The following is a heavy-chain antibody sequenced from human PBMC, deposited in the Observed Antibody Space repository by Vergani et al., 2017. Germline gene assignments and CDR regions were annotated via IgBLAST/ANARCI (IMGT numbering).Heavy chain of an antibody. J-gene: IGHJ4*02. V-gene: IGHV3-30*18. Sequence: QLQLQESGPGLVKPSETLSLTCTVSGGSISSSSYYWGWIRQPPGKGLEWVAVISYDGSNKYYADSVKGRFTISRDNSKNTRYLQMNSLRAEDTAVYYCAKDLEHGVVVVAAPDYWGQGTLVTVSS. CDR2: ISYDGSNK. D-gene: IGHD2-15*01. CDR3: AKDLEHGVVVVAAPDY. CDR1: GGSISSSS.